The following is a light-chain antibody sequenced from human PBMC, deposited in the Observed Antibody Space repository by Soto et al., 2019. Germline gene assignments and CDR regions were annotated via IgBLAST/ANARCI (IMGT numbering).Light chain of an antibody. CDR2: GAS. J-gene: IGKJ5*01. Sequence: DINMTQSPSSLSASVGDRVTITCRASQNILTHLNWYQQKPGKAPRLLIYGASTLQTGVPSWFSGSGSGTDFTLTISSLQREDFATYFCQQSYTTPTFGQGTRLEFK. V-gene: IGKV1-39*01. CDR1: QNILTH. CDR3: QQSYTTPT.